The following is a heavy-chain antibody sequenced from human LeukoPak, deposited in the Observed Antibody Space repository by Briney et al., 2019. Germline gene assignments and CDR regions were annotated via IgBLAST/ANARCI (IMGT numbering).Heavy chain of an antibody. CDR3: ARAVVPAATPDAFDI. CDR2: IIPILGIA. Sequence: SVKVSCKASGGTFSSYTISWVRQAPGQGLEWMGRIIPILGIANYAQKFQGRVTITADKSTSTAYMELSSLRSEDTAVYYCARAVVPAATPDAFDIWGQGTMVTVSS. D-gene: IGHD2-2*02. J-gene: IGHJ3*02. CDR1: GGTFSSYT. V-gene: IGHV1-69*02.